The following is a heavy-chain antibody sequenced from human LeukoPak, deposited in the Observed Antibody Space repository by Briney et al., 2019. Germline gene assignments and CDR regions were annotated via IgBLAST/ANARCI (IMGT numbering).Heavy chain of an antibody. CDR2: IYYSGST. CDR1: GGSISSGDYY. D-gene: IGHD2-2*01. V-gene: IGHV4-30-4*01. Sequence: SETLSLTCTVSGGSISSGDYYWSWIRQPPGKGLEWIGYIYYSGSTYYNPSLKSRVTISVDTSKNQFSLELSSVTAADTAVYYCARSAAMAHYYYYGMDVWGQGTTVTVSS. CDR3: ARSAAMAHYYYYGMDV. J-gene: IGHJ6*02.